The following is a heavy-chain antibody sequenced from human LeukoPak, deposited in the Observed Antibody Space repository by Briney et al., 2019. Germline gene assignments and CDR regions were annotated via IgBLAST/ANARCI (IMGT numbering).Heavy chain of an antibody. Sequence: SETLSLTSTVSVGSTSSYYWSWIGQPPGKEMGGIGYIYYCGSTNYNPSPKSRVTISVDTSKNQFSLKLSSVTAADTAVYYCARHDSSGYPLRYWGQGTLVTVSS. V-gene: IGHV4-59*08. CDR1: VGSTSSYY. CDR3: ARHDSSGYPLRY. J-gene: IGHJ4*02. CDR2: IYYCGST. D-gene: IGHD3-22*01.